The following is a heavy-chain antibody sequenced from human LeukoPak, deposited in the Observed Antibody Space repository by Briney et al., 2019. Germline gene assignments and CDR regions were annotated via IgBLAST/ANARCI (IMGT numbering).Heavy chain of an antibody. J-gene: IGHJ4*02. CDR3: ARGRVLVSSWWETRNEFDY. V-gene: IGHV4-34*01. D-gene: IGHD6-13*01. CDR2: INHSGST. Sequence: PSETLSLTCAVYGGSFSGYYWSWIRQPPGKGLEWIGEINHSGSTNYNPSLKSRVTISVDTSKNQFSLKLSSVTAADPAVYFCARGRVLVSSWWETRNEFDYWGQGTLVTVSS. CDR1: GGSFSGYY.